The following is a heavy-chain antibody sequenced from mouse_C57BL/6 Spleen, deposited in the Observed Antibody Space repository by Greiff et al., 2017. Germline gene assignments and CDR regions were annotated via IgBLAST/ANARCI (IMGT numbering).Heavy chain of an antibody. Sequence: QVQLQQPGTDLVKPGASVKLSCKASGYTFTSYWMHWVKQRPGQGLEWIGNINPSNGGTNYNEKFKSQSTLPVDNSSTTAYMQLSSLTSEDSAVYSWSCVSLRYLDYFDYWGQGTTLTVSS. J-gene: IGHJ2*01. V-gene: IGHV1-53*01. CDR3: SCVSLRYLDYFDY. D-gene: IGHD1-1*01. CDR1: GYTFTSYW. CDR2: INPSNGGT.